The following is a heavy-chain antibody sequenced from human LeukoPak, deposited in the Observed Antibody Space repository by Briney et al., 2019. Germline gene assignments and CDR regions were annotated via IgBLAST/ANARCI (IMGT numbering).Heavy chain of an antibody. CDR3: ARHRSHHGWFDP. CDR2: LYFSGST. V-gene: IGHV4-39*01. J-gene: IGHJ5*02. Sequence: PSETLSLTCTVSGDSISSSDYCWSWIRQPPGRGLEFVGCLYFSGSTYYNPSLHGRVTISVDTSNNQFSLNLYSMTAADTALYFCARHRSHHGWFDPWGQGTLVTVSS. D-gene: IGHD2-8*01. CDR1: GDSISSSDYC.